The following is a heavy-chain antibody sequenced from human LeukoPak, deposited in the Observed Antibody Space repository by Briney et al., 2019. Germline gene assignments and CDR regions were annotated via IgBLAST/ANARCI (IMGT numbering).Heavy chain of an antibody. D-gene: IGHD3-10*01. J-gene: IGHJ6*03. CDR1: GFTFSSYG. V-gene: IGHV3-30*02. CDR2: IRYDRSNK. Sequence: GGSLRLXCAASGFTFSSYGMHWGRQAPGKGLEWVAFIRYDRSNKYYADSVKGRFTISRDNSKNTLYLQMNSLRAEDTAVYYCAKVGEIWFAELSQLYYYYYMDVWGKGTTDTVSS. CDR3: AKVGEIWFAELSQLYYYYYMDV.